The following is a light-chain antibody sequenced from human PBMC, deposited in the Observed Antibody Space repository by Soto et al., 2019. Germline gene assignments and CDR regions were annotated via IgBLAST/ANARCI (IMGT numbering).Light chain of an antibody. Sequence: EIVMTPSPATLSVSPGESAALSCRASQSVSSDLAWYQQKPGQVYRLLIYGASTRVTGIPARFSATGSGTEFTLTISSLQSEDLAVYYCQQYNSWPPTFGQGTKVDIK. CDR1: QSVSSD. CDR2: GAS. CDR3: QQYNSWPPT. V-gene: IGKV3-15*01. J-gene: IGKJ1*01.